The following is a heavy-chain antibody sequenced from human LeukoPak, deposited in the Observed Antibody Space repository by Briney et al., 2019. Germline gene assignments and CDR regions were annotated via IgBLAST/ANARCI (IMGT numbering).Heavy chain of an antibody. Sequence: SETLSLTCTVSGGSISSYYWSWLRQPPGKGLEWIGYVYYSGSTNYNPSLKSRVIISVDTSKKQFSLKLSSVTAADTAVYYCARSGYRYGADALDIWGQGTMVTVSS. J-gene: IGHJ3*02. CDR3: ARSGYRYGADALDI. CDR1: GGSISSYY. CDR2: VYYSGST. V-gene: IGHV4-59*01. D-gene: IGHD5-18*01.